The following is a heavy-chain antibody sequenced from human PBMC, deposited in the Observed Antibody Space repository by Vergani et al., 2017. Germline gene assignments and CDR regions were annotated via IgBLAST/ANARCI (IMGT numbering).Heavy chain of an antibody. D-gene: IGHD6-19*01. Sequence: EVQLVESGGGLVQPGGSLKLSCAASGFTFSGSAMHWVRQASGKGLEWVGRIRSKANSYATAYAASVKGRFTISRDNSKNTLYLQMNSLRAEDTAVYYCAKDQHATPWRAFDSSGEGFDYWGQGTLVTVSS. CDR3: AKDQHATPWRAFDSSGEGFDY. CDR1: GFTFSGSA. J-gene: IGHJ4*02. CDR2: IRSKANSYAT. V-gene: IGHV3-73*01.